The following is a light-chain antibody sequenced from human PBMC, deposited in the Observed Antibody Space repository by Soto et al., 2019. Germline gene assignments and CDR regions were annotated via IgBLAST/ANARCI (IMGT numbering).Light chain of an antibody. V-gene: IGKV1-9*01. Sequence: DIPLTQSPSFLSASVGDRITITCRASQGIRGNLAWYQQKPGKAPKILISGASSLQGGVPSRFSGSGPGTDFTLTISCLQPEDFATYYCLQLNDYPLTFGGGTKVEIK. J-gene: IGKJ4*01. CDR3: LQLNDYPLT. CDR1: QGIRGN. CDR2: GAS.